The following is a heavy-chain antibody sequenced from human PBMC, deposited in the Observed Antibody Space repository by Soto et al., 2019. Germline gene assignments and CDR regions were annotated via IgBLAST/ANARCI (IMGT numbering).Heavy chain of an antibody. D-gene: IGHD4-17*01. Sequence: QVPLVQSGAEVKKPGASVKVSCKASGYTFTSYDINGVRQATGQGLEWMGWMNPNSGNTGYAQKFQGRVTMTRNTSISTAYMELSSLRSEDTAVYYCARAVDYGDSPSPAGFDYWGQGTLVTVSS. J-gene: IGHJ4*02. CDR2: MNPNSGNT. CDR3: ARAVDYGDSPSPAGFDY. V-gene: IGHV1-8*01. CDR1: GYTFTSYD.